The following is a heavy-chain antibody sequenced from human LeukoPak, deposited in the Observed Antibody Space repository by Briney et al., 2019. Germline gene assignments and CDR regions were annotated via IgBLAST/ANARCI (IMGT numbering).Heavy chain of an antibody. Sequence: GGSLRLSCTAPGFTFGDYAMSWVRQAPGKGLEWVGFIRSKAYGGTTKYAASVEGRFTISRDDSKSIAYLQMNSLKTEDTAVYYCTRFPRSGGWCPGNYWGQGTLVTVSS. CDR3: TRFPRSGGWCPGNY. CDR2: IRSKAYGGTT. CDR1: GFTFGDYA. J-gene: IGHJ4*02. V-gene: IGHV3-49*04. D-gene: IGHD6-19*01.